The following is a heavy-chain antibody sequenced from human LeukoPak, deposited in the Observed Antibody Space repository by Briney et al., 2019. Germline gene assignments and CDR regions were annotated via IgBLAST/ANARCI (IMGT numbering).Heavy chain of an antibody. D-gene: IGHD6-13*01. V-gene: IGHV3-30*18. CDR2: ISYDGSNK. CDR3: AKAVRSYSSSWYVFDY. CDR1: GFTFSSYG. Sequence: GGSLRLSCAVSGFTFSSYGMHWVRQAPGKGLEWVAVISYDGSNKYYADSVKGRFTISRDNSKNTLYLRMNSLRAEDTAVYYCAKAVRSYSSSWYVFDYWGQGTLVTVSS. J-gene: IGHJ4*02.